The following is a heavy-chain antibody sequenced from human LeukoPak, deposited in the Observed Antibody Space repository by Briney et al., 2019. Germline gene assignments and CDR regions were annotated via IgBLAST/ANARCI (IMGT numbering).Heavy chain of an antibody. D-gene: IGHD5-12*01. CDR3: AREGFYSGYDR. J-gene: IGHJ4*02. CDR2: AAAGGFI. Sequence: GGSLRLSCAASGFTFGTYSMNWVRQAPGKGLEWVSYAAAGGFISHADSVRGRFTISRDNAKNSLCLQMNSLRDEDTAVYYCAREGFYSGYDRWGQGTLVTVCS. V-gene: IGHV3-48*02. CDR1: GFTFGTYS.